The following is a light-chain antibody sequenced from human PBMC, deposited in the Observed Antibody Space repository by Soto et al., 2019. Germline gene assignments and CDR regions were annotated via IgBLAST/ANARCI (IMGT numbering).Light chain of an antibody. V-gene: IGKV1-39*01. CDR3: QQSHRTPWT. CDR2: GAS. J-gene: IGKJ1*01. Sequence: DIPMTQSPSSLSASVGDRVTITCRASQTISKYLNWYQQRPGKAPKLLISGASTLESGVPSRFSGSGSGTVFTLTINSLQSEDSATYYCQQSHRTPWTFGQGTKVEIK. CDR1: QTISKY.